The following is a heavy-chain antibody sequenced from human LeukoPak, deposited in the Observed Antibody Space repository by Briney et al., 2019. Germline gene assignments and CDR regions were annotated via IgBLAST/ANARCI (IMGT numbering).Heavy chain of an antibody. Sequence: RGGSLRLFCAASGFTFSIYAMHWVRQAPGKGLEWVAVISYEGSNKYCANSVKARFTISRDNSKNTLYLQMNSLRAEDTAVYYCAPIKAGIAAAGTAYFQHWGQGTLVTVSS. CDR2: ISYEGSNK. CDR3: APIKAGIAAAGTAYFQH. D-gene: IGHD6-13*01. CDR1: GFTFSIYA. J-gene: IGHJ1*01. V-gene: IGHV3-30-3*01.